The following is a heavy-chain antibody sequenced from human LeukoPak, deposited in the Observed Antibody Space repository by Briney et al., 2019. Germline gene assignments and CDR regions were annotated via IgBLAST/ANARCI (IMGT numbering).Heavy chain of an antibody. Sequence: GGSLRLSCAASGFTFSNYAMSWVRQAPGKGLEWVSGISGSGGSTYYADSVGRFSISRDNSKNTLYLQMTSLRAEDTAVYYCGKEGRGMGAATIDYWGQGTPVTVSS. CDR3: GKEGRGMGAATIDY. J-gene: IGHJ4*02. CDR2: ISGSGGST. V-gene: IGHV3-23*01. CDR1: GFTFSNYA. D-gene: IGHD1-26*01.